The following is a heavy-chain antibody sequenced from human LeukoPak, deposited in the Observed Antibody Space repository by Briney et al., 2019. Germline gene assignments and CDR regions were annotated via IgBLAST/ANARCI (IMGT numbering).Heavy chain of an antibody. Sequence: SETLSLTCTASGGSISSSSYYWGWIRQPPGKGLEWIGSIYYSGSTYYNPSLKSRVTISVDTSKNQFSLKLSSVTAADTAVYYCARHIRITMVRGVKGFGAFDIWGQGTMVTVSS. CDR1: GGSISSSSYY. CDR3: ARHIRITMVRGVKGFGAFDI. CDR2: IYYSGST. V-gene: IGHV4-39*01. J-gene: IGHJ3*02. D-gene: IGHD3-10*01.